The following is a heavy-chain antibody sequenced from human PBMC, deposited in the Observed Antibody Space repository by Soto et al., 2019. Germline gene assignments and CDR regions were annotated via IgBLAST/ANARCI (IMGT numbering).Heavy chain of an antibody. Sequence: ASVKVACKASGYSFSTYDISWLRQAPGQGPEWMGRISPKNGNTNYAQSFQDRVTMTADTSSSTAYMELRGLRSDDTANYYCATSYDTGFDPWGQGTLVTVSS. CDR1: GYSFSTYD. D-gene: IGHD3-9*01. V-gene: IGHV1-18*04. CDR3: ATSYDTGFDP. CDR2: ISPKNGNT. J-gene: IGHJ5*02.